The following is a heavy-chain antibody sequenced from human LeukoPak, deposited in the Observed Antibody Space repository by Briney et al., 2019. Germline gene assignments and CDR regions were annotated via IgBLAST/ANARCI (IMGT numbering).Heavy chain of an antibody. D-gene: IGHD4-23*01. Sequence: QSGGSLRLSCSASGFTLSSFAMHWIRQAPGKGLEYVSGVSSSGGRTYYTDSLKGRFTVSRDNSKNTMYLHMNSLRVDDTAVYYCAKVYAGIVFDHWGQGTPVTVSS. CDR2: VSSSGGRT. V-gene: IGHV3-64D*09. CDR3: AKVYAGIVFDH. J-gene: IGHJ4*02. CDR1: GFTLSSFA.